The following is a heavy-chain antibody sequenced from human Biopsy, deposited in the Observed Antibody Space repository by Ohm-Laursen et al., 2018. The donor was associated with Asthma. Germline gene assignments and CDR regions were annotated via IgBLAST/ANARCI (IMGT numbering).Heavy chain of an antibody. J-gene: IGHJ6*02. D-gene: IGHD6-13*01. V-gene: IGHV4-39*01. CDR1: GVSISSDY. CDR3: VRGSSSWHHGPFHYYYGLDV. Sequence: SETLSLTCTVSGVSISSDYWGWIRQPPGKGLEWIGSIYYSGTTYYNPSLESRVTVSADTSKNQFSLKLTSVTAAGTAVYYCVRGSSSWHHGPFHYYYGLDVWGQGTTATVSS. CDR2: IYYSGTT.